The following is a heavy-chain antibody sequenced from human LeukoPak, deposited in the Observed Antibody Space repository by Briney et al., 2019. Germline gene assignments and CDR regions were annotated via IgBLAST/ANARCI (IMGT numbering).Heavy chain of an antibody. J-gene: IGHJ6*04. CDR3: ARDLARSSPSPVFWSGYIDV. D-gene: IGHD3-3*01. Sequence: ASVKVSCKASGGTFSSHALSWVRQAPGQGLEWMGGIIPMFGTSNYAQKFHGRVTITADESTSTAYMELSSLRAEDTAVYYCARDLARSSPSPVFWSGYIDVWGKGTTVTVSS. CDR2: IIPMFGTS. CDR1: GGTFSSHA. V-gene: IGHV1-69*13.